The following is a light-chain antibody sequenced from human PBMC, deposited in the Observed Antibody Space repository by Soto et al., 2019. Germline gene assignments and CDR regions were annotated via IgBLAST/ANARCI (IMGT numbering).Light chain of an antibody. Sequence: DIQMTQSPSSLSAPVGHRATITCRASQGINNYLAWYQQKPGKVPKVLIYAASTLQSGVPSRFSGSGSGTDFTLTISSLQPEDVAIYYCQKYNGVPLTFGGGTKVEIK. J-gene: IGKJ4*01. CDR2: AAS. V-gene: IGKV1-27*01. CDR3: QKYNGVPLT. CDR1: QGINNY.